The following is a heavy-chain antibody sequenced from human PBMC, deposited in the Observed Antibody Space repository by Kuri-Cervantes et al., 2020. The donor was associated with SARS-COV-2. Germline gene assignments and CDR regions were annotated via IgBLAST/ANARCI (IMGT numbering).Heavy chain of an antibody. J-gene: IGHJ5*02. V-gene: IGHV4-39*01. Sequence: SETLSLTCAVYGGSFSSYYWGWIRQPPGKGLEWIGSIYYSGSTYYNPSLKSRVTIFVDTSKNQFSLKLSSVTAADTAVYYCARHYVLVVPAAMVDWFDPWGQGTLVTVSS. CDR2: IYYSGST. CDR3: ARHYVLVVPAAMVDWFDP. D-gene: IGHD2-2*01. CDR1: GGSFSSYY.